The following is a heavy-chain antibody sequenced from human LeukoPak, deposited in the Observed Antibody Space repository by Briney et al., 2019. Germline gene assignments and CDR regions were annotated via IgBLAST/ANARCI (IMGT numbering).Heavy chain of an antibody. J-gene: IGHJ3*02. V-gene: IGHV1-69*05. D-gene: IGHD3-10*01. CDR3: ASQEGRVLLPPSFDI. CDR1: GGTFSSYA. CDR2: IIPIFGTA. Sequence: SVKVSCKASGGTFSSYAISWVRQAPGQGLEWMGGIIPIFGTANYAQKFQGRVTITTDESTSTAYMELSSLRSEDTAVYYCASQEGRVLLPPSFDIWGQGTMVTVSS.